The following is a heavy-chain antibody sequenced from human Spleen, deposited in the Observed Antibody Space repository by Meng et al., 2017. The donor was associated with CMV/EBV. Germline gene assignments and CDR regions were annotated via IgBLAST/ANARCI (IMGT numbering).Heavy chain of an antibody. D-gene: IGHD3-10*01. J-gene: IGHJ5*02. CDR3: ARDPDPMVRENWFDP. V-gene: IGHV4-39*07. CDR1: VGSTSTSRFY. Sequence: SETLSLTCTVSVGSTSTSRFYWGWIRQPPGKGLEWIGFIYYTGSTNYNPSLKSRVTISVDTSKNQFSLKLISMPAADTAGYNCARDPDPMVRENWFDPWGQGTLVTVSS. CDR2: IYYTGST.